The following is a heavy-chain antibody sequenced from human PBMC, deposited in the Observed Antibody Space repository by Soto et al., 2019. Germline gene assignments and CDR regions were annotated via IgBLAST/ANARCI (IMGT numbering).Heavy chain of an antibody. V-gene: IGHV3-30*03. CDR2: ISYDGKQT. CDR3: ARDGWGSNWYFYL. J-gene: IGHJ2*01. CDR1: GVTFKDYG. D-gene: IGHD3-16*01. Sequence: GGSLRLSCGAPGVTFKDYGMHWVRQAPGKGLEWVAVISYDGKQTYYADSVKGRFTISKDKSKRTLFLQMNSLRVDDTAVYYCARDGWGSNWYFYLWGRGTRVTVSS.